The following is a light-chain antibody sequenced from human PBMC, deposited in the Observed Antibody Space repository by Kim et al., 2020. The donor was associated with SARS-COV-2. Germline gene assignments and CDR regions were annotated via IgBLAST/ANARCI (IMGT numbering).Light chain of an antibody. CDR3: SSYTSSNTYV. J-gene: IGLJ1*01. V-gene: IGLV2-14*01. CDR2: DVS. CDR1: SSDVGGYNY. Sequence: QSALTQPAPVSGSPGQSITISCTGTSSDVGGYNYVSWYQQHPGKAPKLMIYDVSKRPSGVSNRFSGSKSRNTASLTISGLQAEDEADYYCSSYTSSNTYVFGTGTKVTVL.